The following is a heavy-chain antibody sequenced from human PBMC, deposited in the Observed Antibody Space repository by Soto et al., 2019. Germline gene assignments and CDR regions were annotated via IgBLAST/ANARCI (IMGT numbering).Heavy chain of an antibody. CDR3: AKDGGPYGGSPLGYWYFDL. CDR1: GFTFSSYA. D-gene: IGHD6-6*01. V-gene: IGHV3-23*01. Sequence: EVQLLESGGGLVQPGGSLRLSCAASGFTFSSYAMSWVRQAPGKGLEWVSAISGSGGSTYYADSVKGRFTIPRDNAKNTLYRQRTSLRAEKTAVYYCAKDGGPYGGSPLGYWYFDLRGRGTLVTVSS. CDR2: ISGSGGST. J-gene: IGHJ2*01.